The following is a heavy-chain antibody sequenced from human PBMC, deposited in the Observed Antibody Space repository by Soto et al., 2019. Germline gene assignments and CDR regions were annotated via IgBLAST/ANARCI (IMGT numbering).Heavy chain of an antibody. CDR3: ARDCSSTSCYAMDV. V-gene: IGHV1-3*01. CDR2: INAGNGNT. CDR1: GYTFTRYA. J-gene: IGHJ6*02. Sequence: ASVKVSCKASGYTFTRYAMHWVRQAPGQRLEWMGWINAGNGNTKYSQKFQGRVTITRDTSASTAYMELSSPRSEDTAVYYCARDCSSTSCYAMDVWGQGTTVTVSS. D-gene: IGHD2-2*01.